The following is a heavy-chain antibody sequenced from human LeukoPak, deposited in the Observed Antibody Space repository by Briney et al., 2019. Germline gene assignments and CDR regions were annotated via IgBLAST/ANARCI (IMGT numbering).Heavy chain of an antibody. CDR2: INHSGST. Sequence: PSETLSLTCAVYGGSFSGYCWSWIRQPPGKGLEWIGEINHSGSTNYNPSLKGRVTISVDTSKNQFSLKLSSVTAADTAVYYCARLATYYYGSGRTYMDYWGQGTLVTVSS. J-gene: IGHJ4*02. D-gene: IGHD3-10*01. V-gene: IGHV4-34*01. CDR3: ARLATYYYGSGRTYMDY. CDR1: GGSFSGYC.